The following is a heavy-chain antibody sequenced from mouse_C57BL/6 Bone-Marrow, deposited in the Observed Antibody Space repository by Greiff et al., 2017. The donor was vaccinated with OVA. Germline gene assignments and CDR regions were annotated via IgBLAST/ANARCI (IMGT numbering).Heavy chain of an antibody. CDR2: INPNNGGT. J-gene: IGHJ2*01. CDR3: AREVVATYFDY. V-gene: IGHV1-26*01. CDR1: GYTFTDYY. D-gene: IGHD1-1*01. Sequence: VQLQQSGPELVKPGASVKISCKASGYTFTDYYMNWVKQSHGKSLEWIGDINPNNGGTSYNQKFKGKATLTVDKSSSTAYMELRSLTSEDSAVYYCAREVVATYFDYWGQGTTLTVSS.